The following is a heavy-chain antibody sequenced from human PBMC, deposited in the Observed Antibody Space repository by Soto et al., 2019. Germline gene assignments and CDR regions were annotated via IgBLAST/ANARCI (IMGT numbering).Heavy chain of an antibody. V-gene: IGHV3-23*01. D-gene: IGHD3-16*01. J-gene: IGHJ6*03. CDR3: AKAVFKQGRYYHYMDV. Sequence: GGSLRLSCAASGFTFSSYAMRWVRQAPGKGLEWVSAISGSGGTIYYADSVKGRFTISRDNSKNTLYLQMDSLRVEDTAVYYCAKAVFKQGRYYHYMDVWGKGTTVTVSS. CDR2: ISGSGGTI. CDR1: GFTFSSYA.